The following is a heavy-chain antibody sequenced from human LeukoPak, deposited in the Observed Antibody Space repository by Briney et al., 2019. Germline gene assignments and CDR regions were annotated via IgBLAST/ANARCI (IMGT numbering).Heavy chain of an antibody. Sequence: TGGSLRLSCSASGFTFSSYWMNWFRPAPGKGLEWVGFIRSRAYGGTTEYAASVKGRFTISRDDSKSIAYLQMNSLRTEDTAVYYCTSSPGVDPRDWFDPWGQGTLVTVSS. CDR3: TSSPGVDPRDWFDP. J-gene: IGHJ5*02. V-gene: IGHV3-49*03. D-gene: IGHD2-8*01. CDR1: GFTFSSYW. CDR2: IRSRAYGGTT.